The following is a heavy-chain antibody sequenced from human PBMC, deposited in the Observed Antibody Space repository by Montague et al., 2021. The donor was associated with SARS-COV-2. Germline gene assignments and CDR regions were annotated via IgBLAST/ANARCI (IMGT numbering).Heavy chain of an antibody. CDR2: IYYSGGI. V-gene: IGHV4-59*11. D-gene: IGHD3-10*01. CDR1: GGSMSDHY. J-gene: IGHJ5*02. CDR3: ARAVSVRRAVNWFDP. Sequence: SETLSLTCTVSGGSMSDHYWAWIRQPPGKGLGWLAYIYYSGGINSNASLKSRVSTSVDTSKNQFSLKLTSVTAADTAVYYCARAVSVRRAVNWFDPWGQGTLVTVSS.